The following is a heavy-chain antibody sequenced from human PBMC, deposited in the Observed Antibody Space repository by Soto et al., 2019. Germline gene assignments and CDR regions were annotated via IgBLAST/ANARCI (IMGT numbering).Heavy chain of an antibody. CDR1: GFAVSSYY. D-gene: IGHD5-12*01. Sequence: EVQLVESGGGLIQPGGSLRLSCAAAGFAVSSYYMTWVRQAPGKGLEWVSVLYSGGSSYYADSVKGRFTISRDNSKNTLYLQINSLRAEDTAMDHCARGFNWLDYWGQGTLVTVSS. CDR2: LYSGGSS. CDR3: ARGFNWLDY. J-gene: IGHJ4*02. V-gene: IGHV3-53*01.